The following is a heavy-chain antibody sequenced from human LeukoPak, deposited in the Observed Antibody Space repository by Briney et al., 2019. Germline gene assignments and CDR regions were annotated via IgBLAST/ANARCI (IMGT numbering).Heavy chain of an antibody. D-gene: IGHD1-1*01. V-gene: IGHV5-51*01. Sequence: GESLKISCQASGYSLIKSWIAWVRQMPGKGLEWMGIIFPGDSDTKYGPSIQGQVTISSDKSVSTVYLEWSSLQASDTGMYFCARRLNVPTADGCSNAAFDVWGQGTMVIVSS. CDR2: IFPGDSDT. CDR1: GYSLIKSW. CDR3: ARRLNVPTADGCSNAAFDV. J-gene: IGHJ3*01.